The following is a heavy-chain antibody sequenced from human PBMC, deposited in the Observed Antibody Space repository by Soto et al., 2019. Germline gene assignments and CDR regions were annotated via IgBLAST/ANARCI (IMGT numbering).Heavy chain of an antibody. CDR1: GGSISSGGYY. Sequence: QVQLQESGPGLVKPSQTLSLTCTVSGGSISSGGYYWSWIRQHPGKGLEWIGYIYYSGSTYYNPSLKSLVTISVDTSKNQFSLKLSYVTAADTAVYSCAREVGSDDGNYYYYDGMDVWVQGTTVTVSS. J-gene: IGHJ6*01. V-gene: IGHV4-31*01. D-gene: IGHD1-26*01. CDR2: IYYSGST. CDR3: AREVGSDDGNYYYYDGMDV.